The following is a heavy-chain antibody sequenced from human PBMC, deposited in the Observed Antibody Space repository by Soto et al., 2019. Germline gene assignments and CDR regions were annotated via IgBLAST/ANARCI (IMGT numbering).Heavy chain of an antibody. J-gene: IGHJ6*02. CDR2: IDPTDSYT. CDR1: GYNFITDW. D-gene: IGHD3-16*01. V-gene: IGHV5-10-1*01. Sequence: GESLKISCKGSGYNFITDWISWVRQMPGKGLEWMGRIDPTDSYTKYSPSSEGHVTISADKSISTAYLQWSSLKASDSAVYYCARLSRASFALDVWGQGTTVTVSS. CDR3: ARLSRASFALDV.